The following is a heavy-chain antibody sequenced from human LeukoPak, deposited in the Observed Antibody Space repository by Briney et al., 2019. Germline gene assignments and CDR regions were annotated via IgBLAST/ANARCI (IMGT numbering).Heavy chain of an antibody. Sequence: AGGSLRLSCAASGFTFSSYAMSWVRQAPGKGLEWVSAISGSGGSTYYADSVKGRFTISRDNSRNTLYLQLNSLRVEDTAIYYCGRDWKLDYWGQGTLVTVSS. V-gene: IGHV3-23*01. J-gene: IGHJ4*02. CDR2: ISGSGGST. CDR1: GFTFSSYA. CDR3: GRDWKLDY. D-gene: IGHD1-1*01.